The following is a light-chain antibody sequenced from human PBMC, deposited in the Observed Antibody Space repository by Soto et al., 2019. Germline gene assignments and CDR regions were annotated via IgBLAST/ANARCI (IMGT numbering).Light chain of an antibody. CDR1: TSNIVNNF. Sequence: QSVLTQPPSVSAAPGEKVTISCSGRTSNIVNNFVSWYRQLPGAAPQLLIHANNKRPSGVSDRFSGSKSGSSATLDITGLQTGDEAHYYCGTWDYSVTAFVFGGGTKLTVL. CDR3: GTWDYSVTAFV. V-gene: IGLV1-51*01. CDR2: ANN. J-gene: IGLJ2*01.